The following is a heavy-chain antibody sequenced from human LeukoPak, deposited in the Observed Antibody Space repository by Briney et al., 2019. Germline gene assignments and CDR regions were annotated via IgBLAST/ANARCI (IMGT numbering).Heavy chain of an antibody. J-gene: IGHJ3*02. CDR1: GFNFTNYN. CDR2: IHSSSGSI. CDR3: ARDLAWDAFDI. V-gene: IGHV3-21*01. Sequence: PGGSLRLSCAASGFNFTNYNMDWVRQAPGKGLEWVSSIHSSSGSIYYADSLKGRFTISRDNAKNSLYLQMNSLRAEDTAVYYCARDLAWDAFDIWGQGTMVTVSS.